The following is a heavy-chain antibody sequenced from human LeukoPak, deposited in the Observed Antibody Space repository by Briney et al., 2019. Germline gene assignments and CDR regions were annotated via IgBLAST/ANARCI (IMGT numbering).Heavy chain of an antibody. D-gene: IGHD6-13*01. Sequence: ASVKVSCKASGYTFTSYCMHWVRQAPGQGLEWMGRINPNSGGTNYAQKFQGRVTMTRDTSISTAYMELSRLRSDDTAVYYCASVYSSSGSGDYWGQGTLVTVSS. CDR2: INPNSGGT. V-gene: IGHV1-2*06. CDR1: GYTFTSYC. J-gene: IGHJ4*02. CDR3: ASVYSSSGSGDY.